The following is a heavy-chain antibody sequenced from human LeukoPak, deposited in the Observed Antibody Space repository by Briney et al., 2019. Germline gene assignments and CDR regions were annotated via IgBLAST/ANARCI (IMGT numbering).Heavy chain of an antibody. D-gene: IGHD1-14*01. Sequence: ASVKVSCKAFGYTFTSNYMHWVRQAPGQGPEWMGVISPSGGSTTYAQKLQGRVTMTTDTSTSTAYMELRSLRSDDTAVYYCARAVFVGVSRGYYFDYWGQGTLVTVSS. CDR2: ISPSGGST. CDR3: ARAVFVGVSRGYYFDY. CDR1: GYTFTSNY. V-gene: IGHV1-46*01. J-gene: IGHJ4*02.